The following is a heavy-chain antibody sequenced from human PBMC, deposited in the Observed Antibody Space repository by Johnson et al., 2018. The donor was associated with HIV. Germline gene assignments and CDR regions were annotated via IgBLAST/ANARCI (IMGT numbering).Heavy chain of an antibody. Sequence: VQLVESGGGLVKPGGSLRLSCAASGFTFSDYSMTWIRQAPGKGLEWVSGINWNGGSTGYADSVKGRFTISRDNAKNSLYLQMNSLRAEDTAVYYCSRGDREGNKFRDDAFDIWGQGTMVTVSA. J-gene: IGHJ3*02. CDR2: INWNGGST. CDR1: GFTFSDYS. V-gene: IGHV3-11*04. D-gene: IGHD5-24*01. CDR3: SRGDREGNKFRDDAFDI.